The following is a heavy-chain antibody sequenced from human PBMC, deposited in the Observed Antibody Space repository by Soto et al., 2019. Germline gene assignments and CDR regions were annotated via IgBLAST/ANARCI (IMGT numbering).Heavy chain of an antibody. CDR2: IYYSGST. CDR3: ASYDSSGYYYVSNWFDP. D-gene: IGHD3-22*01. CDR1: GGSISSGDYY. V-gene: IGHV4-30-4*01. Sequence: NPSETLSLTCTVSGGSISSGDYYWSWIRQPPGKGLEWIGYIYYSGSTYYNPSLKSRVTISVDTSKNQFSLKLSSVTAADTAVYYCASYDSSGYYYVSNWFDPWGQGTLVTVSS. J-gene: IGHJ5*02.